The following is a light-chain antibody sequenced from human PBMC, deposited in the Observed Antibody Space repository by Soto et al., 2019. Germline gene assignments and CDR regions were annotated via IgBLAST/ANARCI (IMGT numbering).Light chain of an antibody. V-gene: IGLV1-44*01. CDR1: TSNIESHP. CDR2: TNN. J-gene: IGLJ1*01. Sequence: QSMLTQAPSSSVAPGQLISISCSGDTSNIESHPVNWFQQVPGAAPKLLIKTNNQRPSGVPDRFSGSKSGASASLAIRGLQSEDEGTYYCATWDDGRNGVFGSGTKVTVL. CDR3: ATWDDGRNGV.